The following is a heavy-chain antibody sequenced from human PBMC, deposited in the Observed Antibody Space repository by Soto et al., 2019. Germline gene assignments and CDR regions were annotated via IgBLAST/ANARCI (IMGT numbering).Heavy chain of an antibody. D-gene: IGHD3-3*01. J-gene: IGHJ4*02. CDR2: IYYSGST. CDR3: ARVGLYYIWNGYPRAPNFFDY. Sequence: PSETLSLTCTVSGGSISSYYWSWIRQPPGKGLEWIGYIYYSGSTNYNPSLKSRVNISVDTSKNQFSLKLSSVTAADTAVYYCARVGLYYIWNGYPRAPNFFDYWGQGTLVTVSS. V-gene: IGHV4-59*01. CDR1: GGSISSYY.